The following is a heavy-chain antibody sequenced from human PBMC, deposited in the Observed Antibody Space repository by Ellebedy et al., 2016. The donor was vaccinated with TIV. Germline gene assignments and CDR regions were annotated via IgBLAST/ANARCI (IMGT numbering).Heavy chain of an antibody. D-gene: IGHD6-13*01. J-gene: IGHJ6*02. V-gene: IGHV1-69*13. CDR1: GGTFSSYA. CDR2: IIPIFGTA. Sequence: ASVKVSCKASGGTFSSYAISWVRQAPGQGLEWMGGIIPIFGTANYAQKFQGRVTITADESTSTAYMELSSLRSEDTAVYYCARAISAPVEQQLGDYYYGMDVWGQGTTVTVSS. CDR3: ARAISAPVEQQLGDYYYGMDV.